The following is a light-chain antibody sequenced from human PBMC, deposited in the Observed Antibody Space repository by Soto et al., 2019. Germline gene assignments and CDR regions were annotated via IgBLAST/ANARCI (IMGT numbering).Light chain of an antibody. CDR2: GAS. V-gene: IGKV3-15*01. J-gene: IGKJ1*01. Sequence: IVLTQSPGTLSLSPGERATLSCRASQSVRSTSLACYQQKLGQAPRVLIYGASTRATGIPARFSGSGSGTEFILTISSLQSEDFAVYYCQHYNTWPWTFGQGTKVDIK. CDR1: QSVRST. CDR3: QHYNTWPWT.